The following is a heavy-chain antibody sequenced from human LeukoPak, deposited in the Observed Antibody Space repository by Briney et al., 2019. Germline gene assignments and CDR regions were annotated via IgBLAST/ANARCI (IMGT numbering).Heavy chain of an antibody. D-gene: IGHD3-9*01. CDR1: GGSISTYY. CDR2: IYYTGST. J-gene: IGHJ4*02. CDR3: ARDLLRYFDWLSMAGY. V-gene: IGHV4-59*01. Sequence: SETLSLTCTVSGGSISTYYWTWIRQPPGKGLEWIGYIYYTGSTNYNPSLKSRVTISVDTSKIQFSLKLSSVTAADTAVYYCARDLLRYFDWLSMAGYWGQGTLVSVSS.